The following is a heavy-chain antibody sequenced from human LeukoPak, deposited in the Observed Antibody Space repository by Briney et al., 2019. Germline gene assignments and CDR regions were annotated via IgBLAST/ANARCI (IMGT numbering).Heavy chain of an antibody. V-gene: IGHV4-39*02. CDR3: ARDGGDYGDYEDWFDP. J-gene: IGHJ5*02. Sequence: SETLSLTCTVSGGSISSSSYYWGWIRQPPGKGLEWIGTIYYSESTYYNPSLKSRVTISVDTSKNQFSLKLSSVTAADTAVYYCARDGGDYGDYEDWFDPWGQGTLVTVSS. CDR1: GGSISSSSYY. CDR2: IYYSEST. D-gene: IGHD4-17*01.